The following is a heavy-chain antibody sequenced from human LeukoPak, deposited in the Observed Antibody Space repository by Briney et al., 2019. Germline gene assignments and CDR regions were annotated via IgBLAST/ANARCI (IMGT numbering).Heavy chain of an antibody. Sequence: PSETLSLTCTVSGGSISSSSYYWGWIRQPPGKGLEWIGSIYYSGRTYYNPSLKSRVTISVDTSKSQFSLQLSSVTAADAAVYYCASRDDSGYWGQGTLVTVSS. CDR3: ASRDDSGY. CDR2: IYYSGRT. CDR1: GGSISSSSYY. J-gene: IGHJ4*02. D-gene: IGHD1-1*01. V-gene: IGHV4-39*01.